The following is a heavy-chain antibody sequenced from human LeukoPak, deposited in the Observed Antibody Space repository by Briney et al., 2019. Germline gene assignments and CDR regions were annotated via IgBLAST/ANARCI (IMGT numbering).Heavy chain of an antibody. V-gene: IGHV4-30-4*08. D-gene: IGHD5-12*01. CDR1: GGSISSGDYY. CDR3: ARVLSGYSGYELDY. CDR2: IYYSGST. J-gene: IGHJ4*02. Sequence: SETLSLTCTVSGGSISSGDYYWSWIRQPPGKGLEWIGYIYYSGSTYYNPSLKSRVTISVDTSKNQFSLKLSSVTAADTAVYYCARVLSGYSGYELDYWGQGTLVTVPS.